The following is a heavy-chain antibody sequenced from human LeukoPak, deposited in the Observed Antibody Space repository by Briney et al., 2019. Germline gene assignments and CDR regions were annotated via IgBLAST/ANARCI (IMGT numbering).Heavy chain of an antibody. Sequence: GGSLRLACAASGFTFSSYWMSWVRQAPGKGLEWVANIKQDGSEKYYVDSVKGRFTISRDNAKNSLYLQMNSLRAEDTAVYYCARDTYYYDSSGSPPFDYWGQGTLVTVSS. J-gene: IGHJ4*02. CDR1: GFTFSSYW. CDR3: ARDTYYYDSSGSPPFDY. D-gene: IGHD3-22*01. V-gene: IGHV3-7*01. CDR2: IKQDGSEK.